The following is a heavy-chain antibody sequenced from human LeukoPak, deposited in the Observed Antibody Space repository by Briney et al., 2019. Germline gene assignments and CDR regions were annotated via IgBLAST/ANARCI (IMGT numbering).Heavy chain of an antibody. D-gene: IGHD3-10*01. J-gene: IGHJ6*03. Sequence: GGSLRLSCAASGLTFSSYWMSWVRQAPGKGLEWVANIKQDGSEKYYVDSVKGRFIISRDNSKNTLYLQMNSLRAEDTAVYYCAKDAHLDYYGSGSWGYYMDVWGKGTTVTISS. CDR1: GLTFSSYW. CDR2: IKQDGSEK. CDR3: AKDAHLDYYGSGSWGYYMDV. V-gene: IGHV3-7*01.